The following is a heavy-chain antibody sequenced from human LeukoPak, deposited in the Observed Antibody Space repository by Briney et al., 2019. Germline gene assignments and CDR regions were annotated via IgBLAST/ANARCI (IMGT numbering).Heavy chain of an antibody. V-gene: IGHV4-59*01. CDR1: GGSISGYH. J-gene: IGHJ4*02. D-gene: IGHD3-10*01. Sequence: SETLSLTCNVSGGSISGYHWSWIRQPPGKGLEWIGYIYYSGSTDYNPSLKSRVTISIDPSKSQFSLKLSSVTAADTAVYYCTRDWGFGDPFDHWGQGTLVTVSS. CDR3: TRDWGFGDPFDH. CDR2: IYYSGST.